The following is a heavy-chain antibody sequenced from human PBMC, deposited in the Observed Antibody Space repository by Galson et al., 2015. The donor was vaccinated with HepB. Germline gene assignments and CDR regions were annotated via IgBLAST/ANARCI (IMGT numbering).Heavy chain of an antibody. CDR1: GYTFTSYA. Sequence: SVKVSCKASGYTFTSYAMHWVRQAPGQRLEWMGWINAGNGNAKYSQKFQGRVTITRDTSASTAYMELSSLRSEDTAVYYCATHAGMYYFDYWGQGTLVTVSS. V-gene: IGHV1-3*01. CDR2: INAGNGNA. CDR3: ATHAGMYYFDY. J-gene: IGHJ4*02.